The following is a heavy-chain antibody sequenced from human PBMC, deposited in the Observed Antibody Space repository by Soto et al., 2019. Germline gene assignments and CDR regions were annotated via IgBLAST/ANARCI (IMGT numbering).Heavy chain of an antibody. CDR3: ARGRVGTAYFDY. D-gene: IGHD2-21*02. V-gene: IGHV3-48*02. CDR2: ITSSSSTI. J-gene: IGHJ4*02. CDR1: GFTFSSNS. Sequence: GGSLRLSCAASGFTFSSNSMNWVRQAPGKGLEWISYITSSSSTIYYADSVKGRFTISRDNAKNSVYLQMNSLRDEDTAVYYCARGRVGTAYFDYWGQGALVTVSS.